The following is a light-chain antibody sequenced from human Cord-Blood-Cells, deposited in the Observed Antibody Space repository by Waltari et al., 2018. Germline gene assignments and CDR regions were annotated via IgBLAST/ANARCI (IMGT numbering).Light chain of an antibody. CDR3: QQYGSSPLT. J-gene: IGKJ1*01. CDR1: QSVRSSY. CDR2: GAS. Sequence: EIVLTQSPGTLSLSPGERATLSGRASQSVRSSYLAWYQQKPGQAPRLLVYGASSRAAGIPDRFSGSGSGTDFTLTISRLEPEDCAVYYCQQYGSSPLTFGQGTKVEIK. V-gene: IGKV3-20*01.